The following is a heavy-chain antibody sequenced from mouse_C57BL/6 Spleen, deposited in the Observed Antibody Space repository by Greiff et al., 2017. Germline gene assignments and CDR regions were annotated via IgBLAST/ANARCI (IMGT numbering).Heavy chain of an antibody. CDR2: IRNKANGYTT. D-gene: IGHD2-5*01. CDR3: ARYGPYYSKGFDY. Sequence: EVQRVESGGGLVQPGGSLSLSCAASGFTFTDYYMSWVRQPPGKALEWVGFIRNKANGYTTEYSVTGKGRFTIPRDNSQSILYLPTNALRAEASSTYSCARYGPYYSKGFDYWGQGTSVTVSS. CDR1: GFTFTDYY. V-gene: IGHV7-3*01. J-gene: IGHJ4*01.